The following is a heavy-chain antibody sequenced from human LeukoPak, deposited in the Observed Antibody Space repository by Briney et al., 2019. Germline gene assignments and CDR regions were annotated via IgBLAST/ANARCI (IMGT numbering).Heavy chain of an antibody. V-gene: IGHV3-53*05. J-gene: IGHJ4*02. CDR1: GFTVSSNY. CDR3: AKDDSSGYYPDY. D-gene: IGHD3-22*01. Sequence: HPGGSLRLSCAASGFTVSSNYMSWVRQAPGKGLGWVSVIYSGGSTYYADSVKGRFTISRDNSKSTLYLQMNSLRAEDTAVYYCAKDDSSGYYPDYWGQGTLVTVSS. CDR2: IYSGGST.